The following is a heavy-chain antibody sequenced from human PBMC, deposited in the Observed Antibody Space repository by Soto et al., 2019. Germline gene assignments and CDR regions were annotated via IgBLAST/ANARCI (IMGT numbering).Heavy chain of an antibody. CDR3: AKGRRIAAAVFGDYYYYGMDV. Sequence: GGSLRLSCAASGFTFSSYGMHWVRQAPGKGLEWVAVISYDGSNKYYADSVKGRFTISRDNSKNTLYLQMNSLRAEDTAVYYCAKGRRIAAAVFGDYYYYGMDVWGQGTTVTVSS. V-gene: IGHV3-30*18. D-gene: IGHD6-13*01. J-gene: IGHJ6*02. CDR2: ISYDGSNK. CDR1: GFTFSSYG.